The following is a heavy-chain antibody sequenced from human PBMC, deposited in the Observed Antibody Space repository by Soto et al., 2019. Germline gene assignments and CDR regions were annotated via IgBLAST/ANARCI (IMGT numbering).Heavy chain of an antibody. Sequence: TVGSVRLSCAASGFTFSNAWMNWVRQAPGKGLEWVSAISGSGGSTYYADSVKGRFTISRDNSKNTLYLQMNSLRAEDTAVYYCAKELVDIEYGMDVWGQGTTVTVSS. V-gene: IGHV3-23*01. CDR1: GFTFSNAW. D-gene: IGHD2-2*03. CDR3: AKELVDIEYGMDV. J-gene: IGHJ6*02. CDR2: ISGSGGST.